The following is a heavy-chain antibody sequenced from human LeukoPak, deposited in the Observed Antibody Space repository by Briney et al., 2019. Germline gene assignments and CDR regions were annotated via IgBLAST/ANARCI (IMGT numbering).Heavy chain of an antibody. CDR1: GFNVSPNF. CDR2: VYSGHNT. Sequence: PWGSLRLSCVASGFNVSPNFMSWIRQSPGRGLEWISVVYSGHNTYYAESVRGRFTISREISKNTVYLQMDRLRAEDTATYYCARDFIPPRGGAFDIWGHGTVVTVSS. J-gene: IGHJ3*02. CDR3: ARDFIPPRGGAFDI. V-gene: IGHV3-53*01. D-gene: IGHD3-16*01.